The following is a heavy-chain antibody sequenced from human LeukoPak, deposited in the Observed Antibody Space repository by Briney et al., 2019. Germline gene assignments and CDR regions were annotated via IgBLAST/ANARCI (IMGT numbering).Heavy chain of an antibody. V-gene: IGHV3-23*01. J-gene: IGHJ4*02. Sequence: GRSLRLSCAASGFTFSSYAMSWVRQAPEKVLEWVSTISGSGGSTYYADSVKGRFSISRDNSNNTLYLHMDSLRAEDTAIYYCAKGIGGGYSSGSAFDYWGQGTLVTVSS. CDR3: AKGIGGGYSSGSAFDY. CDR1: GFTFSSYA. CDR2: ISGSGGST. D-gene: IGHD6-19*01.